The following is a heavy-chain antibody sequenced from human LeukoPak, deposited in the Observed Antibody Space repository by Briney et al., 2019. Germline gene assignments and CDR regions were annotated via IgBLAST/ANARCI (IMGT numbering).Heavy chain of an antibody. CDR2: INHSGST. CDR1: GGSFSGYY. V-gene: IGHV4-34*01. D-gene: IGHD2-15*01. J-gene: IGHJ4*02. Sequence: PSETLSLTCAVYGGSFSGYYWSWIRQPPGKGLEWIGEINHSGSTNYNPSLKSRVTISVDTSKNQFSLKLSSVTAADTAVYYCARNSDCSGGGCYFPYFDYWGQGTLVTVSS. CDR3: ARNSDCSGGGCYFPYFDY.